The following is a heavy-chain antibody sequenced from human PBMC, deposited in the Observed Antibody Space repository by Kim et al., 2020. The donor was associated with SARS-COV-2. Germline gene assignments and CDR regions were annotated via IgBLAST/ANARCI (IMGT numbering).Heavy chain of an antibody. J-gene: IGHJ6*02. CDR2: ISSSGSTI. Sequence: GGSLRLSCAASGFTFSDYYMSWIRQAPGKGLEWVSYISSSGSTIYYADSVKGRFTISRDNAKNSLYLQMNSLRAEDTAVHYCARENSHITIFGVVTRIGMDVWGQGTTVTVSS. D-gene: IGHD3-3*01. CDR3: ARENSHITIFGVVTRIGMDV. V-gene: IGHV3-11*01. CDR1: GFTFSDYY.